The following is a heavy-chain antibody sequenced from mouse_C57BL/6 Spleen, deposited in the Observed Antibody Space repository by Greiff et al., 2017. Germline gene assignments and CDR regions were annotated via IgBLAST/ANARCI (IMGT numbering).Heavy chain of an antibody. CDR2: IHPNSGST. D-gene: IGHD1-1*01. CDR3: ARPDGGSSSWFAY. V-gene: IGHV1-64*01. CDR1: GYTFTSYW. Sequence: QVQLQQSGAELVKPGASVKLSCKASGYTFTSYWMHWVKQRPGQGLEWIGMIHPNSGSTNYNEKFKSKATLTVDKSSSTAYMQLSSLTSEDSAVYYCARPDGGSSSWFAYWGQGTLVTVSA. J-gene: IGHJ3*01.